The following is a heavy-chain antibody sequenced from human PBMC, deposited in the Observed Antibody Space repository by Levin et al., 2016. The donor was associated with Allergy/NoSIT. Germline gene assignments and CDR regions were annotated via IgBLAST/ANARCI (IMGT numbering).Heavy chain of an antibody. J-gene: IGHJ4*02. Sequence: WIRQPPGKGLEWVAVISYDGRDKKYADGVKGRFTISRDNSKNTLYLEMSSLRTEDSAVYYCAKDHTLYAVYYFDYWGQGALVTVSS. CDR2: ISYDGRDK. CDR3: AKDHTLYAVYYFDY. D-gene: IGHD2/OR15-2a*01. V-gene: IGHV3-30-3*02.